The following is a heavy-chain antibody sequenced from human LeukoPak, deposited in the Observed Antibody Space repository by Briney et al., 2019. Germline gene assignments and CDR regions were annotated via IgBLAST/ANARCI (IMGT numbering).Heavy chain of an antibody. V-gene: IGHV4-59*12. CDR3: ARGTFLAVSDVFDI. Sequence: SETLSLTCTVSGGSIRSYYWSWIRQPPGKGLEWIGYIYYSGSTNYNSSLKSRVTISVDTSKNQISLKVTSVTAADTAVYYCARGTFLAVSDVFDIWGHGTMVTVSS. CDR1: GGSIRSYY. CDR2: IYYSGST. J-gene: IGHJ3*02. D-gene: IGHD2/OR15-2a*01.